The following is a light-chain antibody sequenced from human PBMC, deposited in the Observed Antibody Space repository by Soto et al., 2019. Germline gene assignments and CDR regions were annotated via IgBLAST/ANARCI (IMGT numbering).Light chain of an antibody. CDR1: QSVLFSSNNKNY. CDR2: WAS. V-gene: IGKV4-1*01. Sequence: DIVMTQSPDSLAVSLGERATINCKSSQSVLFSSNNKNYLGWYQQKVGQPPKLLIYWASTRESGVPDRFSGSGSGTDFTLTISSLQAEDVAVYYCQQYYSKPLTFGGGNKVEI. CDR3: QQYYSKPLT. J-gene: IGKJ4*01.